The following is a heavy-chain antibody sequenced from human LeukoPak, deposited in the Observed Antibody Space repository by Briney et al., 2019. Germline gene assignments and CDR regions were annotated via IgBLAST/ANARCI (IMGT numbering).Heavy chain of an antibody. CDR3: ARGLSGSYLYDY. V-gene: IGHV3-23*01. J-gene: IGHJ4*02. CDR1: GFTFSSYA. D-gene: IGHD1-26*01. CDR2: ISGSGGST. Sequence: GGSLGLSCAASGFTFSSYAMSWVRQAPGKGLEWVSAISGSGGSTYYADSVKGRFTISRHNSKNTLYLQMNSLRAEDTAVYYCARGLSGSYLYDYWGQGTLVTVSS.